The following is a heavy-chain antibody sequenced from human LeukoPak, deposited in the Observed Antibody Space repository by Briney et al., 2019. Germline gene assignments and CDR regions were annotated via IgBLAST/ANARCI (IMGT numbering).Heavy chain of an antibody. Sequence: ASVKVSCKASGYTFTSYYMHWVRQAPGQGLEWMGIINPSGGSTSYAQKFQGRVTMTRDTSTSTVYMELSSLRSEDTAVYYCAKVPFSTPAAKEGPAPAYYYYMDVWGKGTTVTVSS. D-gene: IGHD2-2*01. J-gene: IGHJ6*03. CDR2: INPSGGST. V-gene: IGHV1-46*01. CDR1: GYTFTSYY. CDR3: AKVPFSTPAAKEGPAPAYYYYMDV.